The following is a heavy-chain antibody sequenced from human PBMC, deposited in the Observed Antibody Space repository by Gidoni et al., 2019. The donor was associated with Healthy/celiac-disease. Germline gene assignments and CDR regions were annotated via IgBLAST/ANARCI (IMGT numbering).Heavy chain of an antibody. CDR1: GGSISSGSYY. D-gene: IGHD7-27*01. CDR3: ARDPWAEGWFDP. J-gene: IGHJ5*02. V-gene: IGHV4-61*02. CDR2: IYTSGST. Sequence: QVQLQESGPGLVKPSQTLSLTCTVSGGSISSGSYYWSWIRQPAGKGLEWIGRIYTSGSTNYNPSLKSRVTISVDTSKNQFSLKLSSVTAADTAVYYCARDPWAEGWFDPWGQGTLVTVSS.